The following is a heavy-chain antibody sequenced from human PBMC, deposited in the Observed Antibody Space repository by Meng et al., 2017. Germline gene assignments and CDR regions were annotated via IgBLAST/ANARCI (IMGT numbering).Heavy chain of an antibody. CDR2: IYPGDSDT. D-gene: IGHD4-11*01. CDR3: ARRISTVTTGNYCYGMDV. V-gene: IGHV5-51*01. J-gene: IGHJ6*02. CDR1: GYSFTSYW. Sequence: GESLKISCKGSGYSFTSYWIGWVRQMPGKGLEWMGIIYPGDSDTRYSPSFQGQVTISADKSISTAYLQWSSLKASNTAMYYCARRISTVTTGNYCYGMDVWGQGTTVTVSS.